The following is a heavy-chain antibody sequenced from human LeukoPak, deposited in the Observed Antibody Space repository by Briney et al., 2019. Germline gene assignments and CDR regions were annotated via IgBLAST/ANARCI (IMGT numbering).Heavy chain of an antibody. J-gene: IGHJ3*02. CDR2: IHPTSGGT. V-gene: IGHV1-2*02. D-gene: IGHD6-13*01. Sequence: ASVKVSCKASGYTFTGYYMHWVRQAPGQGLEWMGWIHPTSGGTNFAQRFQGRVTMTRDTSISTAYMELSSLRSDDTAVYYCARQIRMGSSSQDDAFDIWGQGTMVTVSS. CDR3: ARQIRMGSSSQDDAFDI. CDR1: GYTFTGYY.